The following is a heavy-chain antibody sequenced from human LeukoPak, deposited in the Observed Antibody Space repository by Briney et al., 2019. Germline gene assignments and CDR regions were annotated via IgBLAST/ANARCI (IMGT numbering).Heavy chain of an antibody. D-gene: IGHD1-26*01. J-gene: IGHJ4*02. CDR3: ADSGSYYL. V-gene: IGHV1-69*13. Sequence: SVKVSCKASGGTFSSYAISWVRQAPGQGLEWMGGIIPIFGTANYAQMSQGRVTITADESTSTAYMELSSLRSEDTAVYYCADSGSYYLWGQGTLVTVSS. CDR2: IIPIFGTA. CDR1: GGTFSSYA.